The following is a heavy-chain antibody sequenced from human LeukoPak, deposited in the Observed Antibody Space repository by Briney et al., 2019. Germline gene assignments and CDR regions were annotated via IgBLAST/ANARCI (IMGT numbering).Heavy chain of an antibody. D-gene: IGHD4-17*01. CDR1: NGSFSDYN. V-gene: IGHV4-34*01. CDR3: ARSSTALTIYNWFDP. CDR2: ISQSGGT. Sequence: SETLSLTCAVYNGSFSDYNWNWIRQPPGKGLEWIGEISQSGGTNYNPSLKSRVTISVDTSKNQFSLKLSSVTAADTAVYYCARSSTALTIYNWFDPWGQGTLVTVSS. J-gene: IGHJ5*02.